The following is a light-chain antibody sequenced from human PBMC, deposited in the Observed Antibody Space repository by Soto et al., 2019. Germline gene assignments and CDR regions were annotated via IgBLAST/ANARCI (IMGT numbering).Light chain of an antibody. CDR1: QSVSSY. Sequence: EIVMTQSPGTLSVSPGERATLSCRASQSVSSYLAWYQQIPGQAPMLLIYDASNRATGIPDRFSGSGSGTEFTLTISSLQSEDFAVYYCQQYNNWPITFGQGTRLEIK. CDR3: QQYNNWPIT. V-gene: IGKV3D-15*01. CDR2: DAS. J-gene: IGKJ5*01.